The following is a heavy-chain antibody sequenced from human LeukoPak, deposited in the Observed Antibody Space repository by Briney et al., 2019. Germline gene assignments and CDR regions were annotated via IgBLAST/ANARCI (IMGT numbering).Heavy chain of an antibody. J-gene: IGHJ4*02. V-gene: IGHV4-59*08. CDR2: IYYSGST. CDR3: ASGPSGSPDY. CDR1: GDSISSYY. D-gene: IGHD3-10*01. Sequence: SETLSLTCTVSGDSISSYYWSWIRQPPGKGLEWIGYIYYSGSTNYNPSLKSRVTISVDTSKNQFSLKLSSVTAADTAVYYCASGPSGSPDYWGQGTLVTVSS.